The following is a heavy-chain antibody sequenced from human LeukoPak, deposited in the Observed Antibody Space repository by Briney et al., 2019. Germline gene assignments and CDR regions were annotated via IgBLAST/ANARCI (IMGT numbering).Heavy chain of an antibody. Sequence: GALRPSFAAPGFPFSDLYISWVRPAPGKGLGWGSYISSSGSTIYYADSVKGRFTISRDNAKNSLYLQMNSLRAEDTAVYYCARVYWYGDYFDYWGQGTLVTVSS. CDR1: GFPFSDLY. V-gene: IGHV3-11*01. CDR3: ARVYWYGDYFDY. CDR2: ISSSGSTI. D-gene: IGHD4-17*01. J-gene: IGHJ4*02.